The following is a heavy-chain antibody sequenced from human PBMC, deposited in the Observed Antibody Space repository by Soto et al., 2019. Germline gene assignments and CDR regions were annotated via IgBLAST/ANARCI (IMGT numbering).Heavy chain of an antibody. Sequence: HLLQSGPEVKKPGASITVSCKTSGDTFTNFGLSWVRQAPGQGLEWMGWIVTYNSNRNYAQKFQGRLTLTTDTSTSTAYMELKSLRYDDTAVYYCATVLRGVVNWFDPWGQGTLVTVSS. J-gene: IGHJ5*02. CDR2: IVTYNSNR. CDR1: GDTFTNFG. V-gene: IGHV1-18*01. CDR3: ATVLRGVVNWFDP. D-gene: IGHD3-10*01.